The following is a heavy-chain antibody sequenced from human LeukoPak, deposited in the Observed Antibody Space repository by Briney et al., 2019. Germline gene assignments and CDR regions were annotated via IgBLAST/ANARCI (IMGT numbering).Heavy chain of an antibody. CDR3: AREEIFGVVRGYFDY. V-gene: IGHV4-31*03. CDR2: IYYSGST. CDR1: GGSISSGGYY. Sequence: SETLSLTCTVSGGSISSGGYYWSWIRQHPGKGLEWIGYIYYSGSTYYNPSLKSRVTISVDTSKNQFSLKLSSVTAADTAVYYCAREEIFGVVRGYFDYWGQGTLVTVSS. D-gene: IGHD3-3*01. J-gene: IGHJ4*02.